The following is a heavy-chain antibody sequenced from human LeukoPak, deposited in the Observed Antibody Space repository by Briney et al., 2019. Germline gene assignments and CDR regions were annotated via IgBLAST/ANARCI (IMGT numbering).Heavy chain of an antibody. CDR3: ARGARAGYNLEPFDY. CDR2: IYYSGGT. V-gene: IGHV4-59*08. CDR1: GGSMSSYY. J-gene: IGHJ4*02. Sequence: SETLSLTCTVSGGSMSSYYWSWIRQPPGKGREWIGYIYYSGGTKYNPSLKSRVTISVDTSKNQFSLKLSSVTAADTAVYYCARGARAGYNLEPFDYWGQGTLVTVSS. D-gene: IGHD5-24*01.